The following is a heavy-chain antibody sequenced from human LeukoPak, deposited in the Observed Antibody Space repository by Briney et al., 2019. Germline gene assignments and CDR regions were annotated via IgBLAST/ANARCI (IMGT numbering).Heavy chain of an antibody. V-gene: IGHV1-2*02. CDR2: INPNSGGT. Sequence: ASVTVSCRASGYTFTGYYMHWVRQAPGQGLEWMGWINPNSGGTNYAQKFQGRVTMTRDTSINTAYMELSRLTSDDTAVYYCARANFLYCSSTSCLFDYWGQGTLVTVSS. D-gene: IGHD2-2*01. CDR1: GYTFTGYY. CDR3: ARANFLYCSSTSCLFDY. J-gene: IGHJ4*02.